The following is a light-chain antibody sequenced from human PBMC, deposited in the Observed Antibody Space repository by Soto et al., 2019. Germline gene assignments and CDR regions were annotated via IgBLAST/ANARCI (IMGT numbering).Light chain of an antibody. J-gene: IGKJ2*01. Sequence: EIVLTQSPGTLSLSPGERATLSCRTSQSLSSSYLAWYQQKPGQAPRLLIYSASSRATGIPDRFSGSGSGTDFTLTINRLEPEDFAVYYCQQYDNSVYTFVQGTRLEIK. CDR3: QQYDNSVYT. CDR2: SAS. CDR1: QSLSSSY. V-gene: IGKV3-20*01.